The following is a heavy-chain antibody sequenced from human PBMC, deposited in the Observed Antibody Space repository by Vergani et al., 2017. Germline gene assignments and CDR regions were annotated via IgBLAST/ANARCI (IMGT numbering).Heavy chain of an antibody. CDR3: ASTYCTNGVCPRSYYYGMDV. CDR2: IYYSGST. CDR1: GGSVSSGGYY. Sequence: QVQMQESGPGLVKPSEPLSLTCTVSGGSVSSGGYYWSWIRQHPGKGLEWIGYIYYSGSTYYNPSLKSRVTISVDTSKNQFSLKLSSVTAADTAVYYCASTYCTNGVCPRSYYYGMDVWGQGTTVTVSS. J-gene: IGHJ6*02. V-gene: IGHV4-31*03. D-gene: IGHD2-8*01.